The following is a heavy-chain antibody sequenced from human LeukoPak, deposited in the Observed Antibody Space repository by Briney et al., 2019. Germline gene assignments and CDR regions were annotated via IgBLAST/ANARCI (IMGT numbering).Heavy chain of an antibody. V-gene: IGHV3-23*01. D-gene: IGHD2-8*01. CDR2: ISNNGGYT. CDR1: GFHFSSSA. Sequence: GGSLRLSFAASGFHFSSSAMRWVRPAPGKGVEWVSAISNNGGYTYYADSVQGRFTISRDNSKSTLCLQMNSLRAEDTAVYYCARDLGYCTNGVCHTRFDYWGQGTLVTVYS. CDR3: ARDLGYCTNGVCHTRFDY. J-gene: IGHJ4*02.